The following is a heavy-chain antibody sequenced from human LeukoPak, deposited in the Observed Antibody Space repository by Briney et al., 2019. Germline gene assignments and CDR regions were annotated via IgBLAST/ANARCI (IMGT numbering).Heavy chain of an antibody. V-gene: IGHV3-33*01. J-gene: IGHJ5*02. Sequence: PGGSLRLSCAASGFTFSSYGMHWVRQAPGKGLEWVAVIWYDGSNKYYVDSVKGRFTISRDNSKDTLYLQMNSLRAEDTAVYYCARASHRLAATTNWFDPWGQGTLVTVSS. CDR3: ARASHRLAATTNWFDP. CDR2: IWYDGSNK. D-gene: IGHD2-15*01. CDR1: GFTFSSYG.